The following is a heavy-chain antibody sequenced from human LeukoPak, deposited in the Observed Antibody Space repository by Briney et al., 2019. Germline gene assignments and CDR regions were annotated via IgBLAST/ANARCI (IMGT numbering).Heavy chain of an antibody. CDR3: ARGGYSSSWYDVLAFDI. V-gene: IGHV4-4*07. CDR1: GGSISSYY. D-gene: IGHD6-13*01. CDR2: IYTSGST. J-gene: IGHJ3*02. Sequence: SETLSLTCTVSGGSISSYYWSWIRQPAGKGLEWIGRIYTSGSTNYNPSLKSRVTMSVDTSKNQFSLKLSSVTAADSAVYYCARGGYSSSWYDVLAFDIWGQGTMVTVSS.